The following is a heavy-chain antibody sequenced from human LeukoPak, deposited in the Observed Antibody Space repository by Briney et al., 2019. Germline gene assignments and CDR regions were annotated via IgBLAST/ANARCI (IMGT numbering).Heavy chain of an antibody. V-gene: IGHV4-34*01. CDR2: INHSGST. Sequence: SETLSLTCAVYGGSFSGYYWSWIRQPPGKGLEWIGEINHSGSTNYNPSLKSRVTISVDTSKNQFSLKLSSVTAADTAVYYCARHEALRYFDSWGQGTLVTVSS. CDR1: GGSFSGYY. CDR3: ARHEALRYFDS. J-gene: IGHJ4*02. D-gene: IGHD3-9*01.